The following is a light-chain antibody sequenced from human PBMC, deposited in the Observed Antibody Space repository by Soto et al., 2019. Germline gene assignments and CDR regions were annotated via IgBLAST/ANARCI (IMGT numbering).Light chain of an antibody. CDR2: EVS. CDR3: SSYVGTNSYV. CDR1: SSDVGGYNY. J-gene: IGLJ1*01. Sequence: SVLTQPPSASGSPGQSVTISCTGTSSDVGGYNYVSWYQQHPGKAPKLMIYEVSKRPSGVPDRFSGSKSGNTASLTVSGLQAEDEADYYCSSYVGTNSYVFGTGTKVTVL. V-gene: IGLV2-8*01.